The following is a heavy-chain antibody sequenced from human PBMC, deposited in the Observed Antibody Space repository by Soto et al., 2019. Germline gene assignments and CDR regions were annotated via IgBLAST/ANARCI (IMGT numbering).Heavy chain of an antibody. J-gene: IGHJ6*02. CDR3: ARDCRLRFLEWSKIYYYYGMDV. V-gene: IGHV4-30-4*01. Sequence: SETLSLTCTVSGGSISSGDYYWSWIRQPPGKGLEWIGYIYYSGSTYYNPPLKSRVTISVDTSKNQFSLRLSSVTAADTAVYYCARDCRLRFLEWSKIYYYYGMDVWGQGTTVTVSS. CDR1: GGSISSGDYY. D-gene: IGHD3-3*01. CDR2: IYYSGST.